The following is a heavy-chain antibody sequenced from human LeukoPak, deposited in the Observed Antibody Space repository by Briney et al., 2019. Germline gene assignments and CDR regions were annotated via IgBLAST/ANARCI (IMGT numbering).Heavy chain of an antibody. D-gene: IGHD4-17*01. CDR1: GYTFTNCG. J-gene: IGHJ4*02. V-gene: IGHV1-18*04. CDR2: ISAYNGNT. Sequence: ASVKVSCKASGYTFTNCGVTWVRQAPGQGLQWMGWISAYNGNTNYAQKFQGRISMTIDTSTTTAYMELRSLRSDDTAIYYCARVRSYGDYSDYWGQGTLVTVSS. CDR3: ARVRSYGDYSDY.